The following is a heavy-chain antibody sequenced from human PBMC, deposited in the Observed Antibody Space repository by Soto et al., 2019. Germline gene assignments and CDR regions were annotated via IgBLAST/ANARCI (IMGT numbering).Heavy chain of an antibody. V-gene: IGHV3-30-3*01. D-gene: IGHD3-10*01. CDR1: GFVFCFYA. J-gene: IGHJ4*02. Sequence: ALRTSCVGPGFVFCFYAMHWVRPAPGKGLEWMSFISYDGTSNNDAVSVKGRFTISRDNSKKTLYWQMNSLSPEDTAVYYCARDSMGFYYWGQGTLVTVTS. CDR2: ISYDGTSN. CDR3: ARDSMGFYY.